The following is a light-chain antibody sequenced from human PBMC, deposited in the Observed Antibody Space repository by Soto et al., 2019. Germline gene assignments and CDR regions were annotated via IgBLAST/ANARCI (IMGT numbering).Light chain of an antibody. CDR3: KSYTSRSTYV. Sequence: QSVLTQPASVSGSPGQSITISCTGTSSDVGGYNSVSWYQHHPGKAPKLMIYDVSNRSSGVSSRFSGSKSDNTGSLTISGLQAEDEADYYCKSYTSRSTYVFGTGTKLTVL. V-gene: IGLV2-14*03. CDR1: SSDVGGYNS. J-gene: IGLJ1*01. CDR2: DVS.